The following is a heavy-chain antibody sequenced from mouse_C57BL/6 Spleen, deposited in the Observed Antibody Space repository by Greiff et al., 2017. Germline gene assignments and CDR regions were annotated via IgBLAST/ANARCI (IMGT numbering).Heavy chain of an antibody. D-gene: IGHD1-1*01. J-gene: IGHJ2*01. Sequence: QVQLQQPGAELVRPGSSVKLSCKASGYTFTSYWMHWVKQRPIQGLDWIGSIDPSDGETHYNQKFKDKATLTVDKSSSTAYMQLSSLTSEDSAVYYCARWYYGSSYEGYYFDYWGQGTTLTVSS. CDR2: IDPSDGET. V-gene: IGHV1-52*01. CDR1: GYTFTSYW. CDR3: ARWYYGSSYEGYYFDY.